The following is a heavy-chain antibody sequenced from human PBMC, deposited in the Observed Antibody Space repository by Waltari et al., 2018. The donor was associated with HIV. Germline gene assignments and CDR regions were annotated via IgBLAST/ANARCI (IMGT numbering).Heavy chain of an antibody. CDR2: ISWNGGGI. J-gene: IGHJ5*02. Sequence: QLVEFGGCLVQPGRSLRLYCAASGFTFDDSALHWLRQVPGKGLGWVSGISWNGGGIGYADSVKGRFTISIDNAKNSLYLQMNSLRAEDTAMYYCAKDRSGNYYNPWFDPWGQGTLVTVSS. CDR1: GFTFDDSA. D-gene: IGHD3-10*01. V-gene: IGHV3-9*01. CDR3: AKDRSGNYYNPWFDP.